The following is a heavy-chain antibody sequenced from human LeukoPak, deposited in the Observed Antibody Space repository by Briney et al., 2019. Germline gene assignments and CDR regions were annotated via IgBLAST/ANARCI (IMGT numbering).Heavy chain of an antibody. CDR2: IYHSGST. CDR3: ARDTPDILTGYSETYYYYYYMDV. D-gene: IGHD3-9*01. V-gene: IGHV4-4*02. Sequence: SETLSLTCAVSGGSISSSNWWSWVRQPPGKGLEWIGEIYHSGSTNYNPSLKSRVTISVDKSKNQFSLKLSSVTAADTAVYYCARDTPDILTGYSETYYYYYYMDVWGKGTTVTVSS. CDR1: GGSISSSNW. J-gene: IGHJ6*03.